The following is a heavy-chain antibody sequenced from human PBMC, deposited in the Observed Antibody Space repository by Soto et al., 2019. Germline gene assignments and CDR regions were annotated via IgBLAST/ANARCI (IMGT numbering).Heavy chain of an antibody. CDR1: GYTFTGYY. J-gene: IGHJ5*02. CDR3: ARNRGYCSGGSCYNGINWFDP. Sequence: ASVKVSCKASGYTFTGYYMHWVRQAPGQGLEWMGWINPNSGGTNYAQKFQGRVTMTRDTSISTAYMELSRLRSDDTAVYCCARNRGYCSGGSCYNGINWFDPWGQGTLVTVSS. V-gene: IGHV1-2*02. D-gene: IGHD2-15*01. CDR2: INPNSGGT.